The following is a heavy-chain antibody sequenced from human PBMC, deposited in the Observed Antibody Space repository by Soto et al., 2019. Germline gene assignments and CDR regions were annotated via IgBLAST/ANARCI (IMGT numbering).Heavy chain of an antibody. D-gene: IGHD2-8*01. Sequence: GGSLRLSCAASGFTFSSYAMHWVRQAPGKGLEYVSAISSNGGSTYYANSVKGRFTISRDNSKNTLYLQMGSLRAEDIAVYYCARESLYCTNGLCHPSFDYWGQGTLVTVSS. CDR1: GFTFSSYA. CDR3: ARESLYCTNGLCHPSFDY. J-gene: IGHJ4*02. V-gene: IGHV3-64*01. CDR2: ISSNGGST.